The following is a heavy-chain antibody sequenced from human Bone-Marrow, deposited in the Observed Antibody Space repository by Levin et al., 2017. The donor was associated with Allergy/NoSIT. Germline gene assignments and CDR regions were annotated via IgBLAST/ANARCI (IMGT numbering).Heavy chain of an antibody. J-gene: IGHJ3*01. CDR3: ASGGSFDAFDL. Sequence: SETLSLTCTFSGGSMTSGYYYWSWIRQPAGKGLEWVGRIYSTGMTNYNASLLSRVTISADTSKNQFSLTLTSVTAADTAVYSCASGGSFDAFDLWGQGMRVVVSS. D-gene: IGHD3-10*01. V-gene: IGHV4-61*02. CDR2: IYSTGMT. CDR1: GGSMTSGYYY.